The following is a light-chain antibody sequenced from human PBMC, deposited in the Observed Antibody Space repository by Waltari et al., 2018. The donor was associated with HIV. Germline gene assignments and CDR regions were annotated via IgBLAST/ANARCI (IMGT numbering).Light chain of an antibody. CDR3: HHYNNWRET. CDR2: GTS. Sequence: PQSPAPLCVPPGERATSSCRASQSVNSNLAWYQQKPGQTPRLLIYGTSTRATDIPARFSGSGSGTEFTLTISSLQSEDFAVYYCHHYNNWRETFGQGTKVEIK. V-gene: IGKV3-15*01. CDR1: QSVNSN. J-gene: IGKJ1*01.